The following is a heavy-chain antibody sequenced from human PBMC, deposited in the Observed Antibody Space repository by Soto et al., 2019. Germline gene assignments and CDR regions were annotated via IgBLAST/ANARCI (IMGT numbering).Heavy chain of an antibody. Sequence: ASVKVSCKASGYTFTSYGISWVRQAPGQGLEWMGWISAYNGNTNYAQKLQGRVTMTTDTSTSTAYMELRSLRSDDTAVYYCARGSSSPGYYYYGMDVWGHGTTVTDSS. J-gene: IGHJ6*02. CDR3: ARGSSSPGYYYYGMDV. CDR1: GYTFTSYG. D-gene: IGHD6-13*01. CDR2: ISAYNGNT. V-gene: IGHV1-18*04.